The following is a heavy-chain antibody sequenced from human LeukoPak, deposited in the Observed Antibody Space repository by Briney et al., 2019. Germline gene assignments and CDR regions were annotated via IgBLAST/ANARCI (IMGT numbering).Heavy chain of an antibody. J-gene: IGHJ4*02. CDR3: ARFFGYDSSGYHYFDY. CDR2: TYYRSKWYN. Sequence: SQTLSLTCAISGDSVSSNSAAWNWIRESPSRGLEWLGRTYYRSKWYNDYAVSVKSRITINPDTSKNQFSLQLNSVTPEDTAVYYCARFFGYDSSGYHYFDYWGQGTLVTVSS. D-gene: IGHD3-22*01. CDR1: GDSVSSNSAA. V-gene: IGHV6-1*01.